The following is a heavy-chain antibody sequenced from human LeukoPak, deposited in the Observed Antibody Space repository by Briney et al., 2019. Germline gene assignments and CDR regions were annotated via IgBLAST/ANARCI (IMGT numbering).Heavy chain of an antibody. D-gene: IGHD3-10*01. J-gene: IGHJ3*02. Sequence: GGSLRLSCAASGFTFSSYSMNWVPQAPGKGREWVSSISSSRSYIYYADSVKGRFTISRDNAKNSLYLQMNSLRAEDTAVYYCARVVMGSTMVRGVIISYDAFDIWGQGTMVTVSS. CDR2: ISSSRSYI. CDR1: GFTFSSYS. V-gene: IGHV3-21*01. CDR3: ARVVMGSTMVRGVIISYDAFDI.